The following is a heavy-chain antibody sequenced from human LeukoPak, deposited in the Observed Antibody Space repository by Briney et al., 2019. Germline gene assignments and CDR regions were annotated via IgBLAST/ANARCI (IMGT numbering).Heavy chain of an antibody. CDR2: ISRSSNNI. V-gene: IGHV3-48*01. CDR1: GFTFSDYS. CDR3: SRGGNEFDF. Sequence: GGSLRLSCAASGFTFSDYSMNWVRQAPGKGLEWLAYISRSSNNIFYADSVRGRLTISRDDAKNSLYLQKNSLRAEDTAVYYCSRGGNEFDFWGQGTLVTVSS. J-gene: IGHJ4*02. D-gene: IGHD2-15*01.